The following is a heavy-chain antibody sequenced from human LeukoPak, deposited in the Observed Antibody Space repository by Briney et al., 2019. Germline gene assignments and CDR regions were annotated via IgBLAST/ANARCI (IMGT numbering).Heavy chain of an antibody. D-gene: IGHD6-19*01. CDR1: GYTFTVYY. V-gene: IGHV1-2*02. CDR3: ARGIAVAGTRFDP. J-gene: IGHJ5*02. CDR2: INPNSGGT. Sequence: ASVKVSCKASGYTFTVYYMHWVRQPPGQGLELVGWINPNSGGTNYAQKFQGRVTMTRDTSISTAYMELSRLRSDDTAVYYCARGIAVAGTRFDPWGQGTLVTVSS.